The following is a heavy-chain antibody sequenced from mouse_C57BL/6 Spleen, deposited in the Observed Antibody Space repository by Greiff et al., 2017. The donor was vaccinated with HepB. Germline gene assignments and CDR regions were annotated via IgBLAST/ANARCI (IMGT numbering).Heavy chain of an antibody. Sequence: QVQLQQSGAELAKPGASVKLSCKASGYTFTSYWMHWVKQRPGQGLEWIGYINPSSGYTKYNQKFKDKAKLTADKSSSTAYMQLSSLTYEDSAVYYCARSIYDGYPGYFDVWGTGTTVTVSS. V-gene: IGHV1-7*01. J-gene: IGHJ1*03. CDR2: INPSSGYT. CDR3: ARSIYDGYPGYFDV. D-gene: IGHD2-3*01. CDR1: GYTFTSYW.